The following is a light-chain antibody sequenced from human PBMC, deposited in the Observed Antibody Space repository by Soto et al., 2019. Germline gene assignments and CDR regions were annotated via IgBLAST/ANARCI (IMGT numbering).Light chain of an antibody. V-gene: IGLV2-14*01. CDR2: EVS. Sequence: QSALAQPASVSGSPGQSITISCSGTSSGIGYYNYVSWYQQHPGKAPKLVLYEVSNRPSGISNRFSGSKSGNTASLTISGLQAEDEGDYYCSSYRRNRDVVFGGGTKVTVL. J-gene: IGLJ3*02. CDR3: SSYRRNRDVV. CDR1: SSGIGYYNY.